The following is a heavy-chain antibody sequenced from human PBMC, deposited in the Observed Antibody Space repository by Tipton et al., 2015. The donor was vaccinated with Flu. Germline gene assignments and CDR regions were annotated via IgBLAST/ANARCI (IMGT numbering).Heavy chain of an antibody. CDR1: GGSISTTIYY. D-gene: IGHD2-15*01. V-gene: IGHV4-39*07. Sequence: TLSLTCTVSGGSISTTIYYWGWVRQPPGKGLEWIGSIYYSGTTYYNPSLKSRVTISVDTSKDQFSLNLSSVTAADTAVYYGARACGSGGNRWFDPWGQGALVTVSS. CDR3: ARACGSGGNRWFDP. CDR2: IYYSGTT. J-gene: IGHJ5*02.